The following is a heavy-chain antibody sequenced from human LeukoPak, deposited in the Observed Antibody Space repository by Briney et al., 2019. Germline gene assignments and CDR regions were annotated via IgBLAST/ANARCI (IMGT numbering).Heavy chain of an antibody. CDR2: IYYSGST. Sequence: SETLSLTCTVSGGSISSGDYYWSWIRQPPGKGLEWIGYIYYSGSTYYNPSLKSRVTISVDTSENQFSLKLSSVTAADTAVYYCARGGRHYYDSSGCIDYWGQGTLVTVSS. CDR3: ARGGRHYYDSSGCIDY. V-gene: IGHV4-30-4*01. D-gene: IGHD3-22*01. J-gene: IGHJ4*02. CDR1: GGSISSGDYY.